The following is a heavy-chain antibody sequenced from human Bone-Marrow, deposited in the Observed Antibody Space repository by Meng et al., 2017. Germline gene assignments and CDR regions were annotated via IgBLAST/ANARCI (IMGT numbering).Heavy chain of an antibody. J-gene: IGHJ4*02. CDR1: GYTFTGYH. V-gene: IGHV1-2*06. D-gene: IGHD7-27*01. CDR3: ARDLTGDEDY. Sequence: VHLVQSGAEVKKPGASWKVSCTASGYTFTGYHMHWVRQAPGQGLEWMGRINPNSGGTNYAQKFQGRVTMTRDTSISTAYMELSRLRSDDTAVYYCARDLTGDEDYWGQGTLVTVSS. CDR2: INPNSGGT.